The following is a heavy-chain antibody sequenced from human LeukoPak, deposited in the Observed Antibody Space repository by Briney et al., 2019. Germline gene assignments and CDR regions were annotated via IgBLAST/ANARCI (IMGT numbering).Heavy chain of an antibody. Sequence: GGSLRLSCAASGFTVSTDHMSWVRQAPGKGLEWVAVSYSGGSRYHAESVKGRLTISRDNSKNMLYLQMNSLRAEDTAVYYCARVWELSFDYWGQGTLVTVSS. CDR1: GFTVSTDH. J-gene: IGHJ4*02. D-gene: IGHD1-26*01. CDR3: ARVWELSFDY. V-gene: IGHV3-53*01. CDR2: SYSGGSR.